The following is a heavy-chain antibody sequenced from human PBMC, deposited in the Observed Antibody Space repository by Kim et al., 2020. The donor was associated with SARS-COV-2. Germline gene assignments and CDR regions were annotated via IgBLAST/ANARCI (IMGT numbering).Heavy chain of an antibody. V-gene: IGHV4-39*07. CDR2: SGST. J-gene: IGHJ4*02. D-gene: IGHD3-22*01. Sequence: SGSTSYTPSLKSRVTISVDTSKNQFSLKLSSVTAADTAVYYCARQYDIDYWGQGTLVTVSS. CDR3: ARQYDIDY.